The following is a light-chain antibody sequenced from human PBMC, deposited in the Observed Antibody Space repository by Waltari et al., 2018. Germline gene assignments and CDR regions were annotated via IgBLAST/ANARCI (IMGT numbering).Light chain of an antibody. CDR3: QQYYSFPWT. Sequence: VIWMTQSPSLLPASTGDRVTISCRISQGISSYLAWYQQKPGKAPELLIYAASTLQSGVPSRFSGSGSGTDFTLTISCLQSEDFATYYCQQYYSFPWTFGQGTKVEIK. CDR2: AAS. V-gene: IGKV1D-8*01. CDR1: QGISSY. J-gene: IGKJ1*01.